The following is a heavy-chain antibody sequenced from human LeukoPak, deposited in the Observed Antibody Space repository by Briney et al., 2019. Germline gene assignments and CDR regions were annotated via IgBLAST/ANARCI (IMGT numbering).Heavy chain of an antibody. D-gene: IGHD6-13*01. J-gene: IGHJ5*02. CDR1: GYTFTGYY. V-gene: IGHV1-2*02. Sequence: ASVKVSCKASGYTFTGYYMHWVRQAPGQGLEWMGWINPNSGGTNYAQKFQGRVTMTRDTSISTAYMELSSLRSEDTAVYYCARGRSNDNWFDPWGQGTLVTVSS. CDR2: INPNSGGT. CDR3: ARGRSNDNWFDP.